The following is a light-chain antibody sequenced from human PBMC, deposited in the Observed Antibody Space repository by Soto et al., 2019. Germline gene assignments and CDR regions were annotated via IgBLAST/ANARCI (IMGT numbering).Light chain of an antibody. Sequence: EIVKTQSPATLSVSPGERDTLSFRASQSVATNLAWYQQKPGQAPRLLIYGACNRATGIPDRFSGSGSGTDFTLTISRLEPEDFAVYYCQQYGSSGTFGQGTKVDIK. CDR2: GAC. CDR3: QQYGSSGT. J-gene: IGKJ1*01. CDR1: QSVATN. V-gene: IGKV3-20*01.